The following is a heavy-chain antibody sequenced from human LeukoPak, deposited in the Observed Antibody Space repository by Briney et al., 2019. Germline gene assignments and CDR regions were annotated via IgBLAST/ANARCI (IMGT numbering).Heavy chain of an antibody. D-gene: IGHD6-13*01. Sequence: SETLSLTCTVSGGSISSYYWSWIRQPPGKGLEWIGYIYYSGSTNYNPSLKSRVTISVDTSKNQFSLKLSSVTAADTAVYYCARLTSGYSSSWYGPSTDHFDYWGQGTLVTVSS. CDR1: GGSISSYY. V-gene: IGHV4-59*08. CDR3: ARLTSGYSSSWYGPSTDHFDY. J-gene: IGHJ4*02. CDR2: IYYSGST.